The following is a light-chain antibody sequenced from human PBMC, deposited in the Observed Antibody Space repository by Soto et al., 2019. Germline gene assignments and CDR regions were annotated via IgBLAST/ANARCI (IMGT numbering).Light chain of an antibody. J-gene: IGLJ2*01. CDR2: EGS. V-gene: IGLV2-23*03. CDR3: CSYAGYSTFVV. CDR1: SSDIGSYNL. Sequence: QSVLTQPASVSGSPGQSITISCTGTSSDIGSYNLVSWYQHHPGKAPKVIIYEGSKRPSGVSNRFSGSKSGNTASLTISGLQAEDEAAYYCCSYAGYSTFVVFGGGTKLTVL.